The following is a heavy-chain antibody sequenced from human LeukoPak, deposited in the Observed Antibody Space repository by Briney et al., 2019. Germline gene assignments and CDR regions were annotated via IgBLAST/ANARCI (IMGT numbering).Heavy chain of an antibody. D-gene: IGHD3-10*01. J-gene: IGHJ6*02. CDR1: GFTFSSYG. CDR2: ISYDGSNK. CDR3: AKERITMVRGVILHYYYYGMDV. V-gene: IGHV3-30*18. Sequence: QPGGSLRLSCAASGFTFSSYGMHWVRQAPGKGLEWVAVISYDGSNKYYADSVKGRFTISRDSSKNTLYLQMNSLRAEDTAVYYCAKERITMVRGVILHYYYYGMDVWGQGTTVTVSS.